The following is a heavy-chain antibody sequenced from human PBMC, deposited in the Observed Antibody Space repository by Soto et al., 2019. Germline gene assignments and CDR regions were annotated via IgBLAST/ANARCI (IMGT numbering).Heavy chain of an antibody. CDR3: ASSMYYYGSGSYPPSYGMDV. D-gene: IGHD3-10*01. J-gene: IGHJ6*02. Sequence: SETLSLTCTASGGSISSYYWSWIRQPPGKGLEWIGYIYYSGSTNYNPSLKSRVTISVDTSKNQFSLKLSSVTAADTAVYYCASSMYYYGSGSYPPSYGMDVWGQGTTVTVSS. CDR1: GGSISSYY. V-gene: IGHV4-59*01. CDR2: IYYSGST.